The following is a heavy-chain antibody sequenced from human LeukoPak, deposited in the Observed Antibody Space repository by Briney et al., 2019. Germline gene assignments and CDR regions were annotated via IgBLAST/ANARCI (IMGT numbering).Heavy chain of an antibody. V-gene: IGHV3-23*01. CDR3: AKGRYCSGGSCLFDY. J-gene: IGHJ4*02. D-gene: IGHD2-15*01. CDR1: GFTFSSYA. Sequence: GGSLRLSCAASGFTFSSYAMSWVRQAPGKGLEWVSAISGSGGSTYYADSVKGRFTISRDNSKNTLYLQMNSLRAEDTAVYYCAKGRYCSGGSCLFDYWGQGTLVTVSS. CDR2: ISGSGGST.